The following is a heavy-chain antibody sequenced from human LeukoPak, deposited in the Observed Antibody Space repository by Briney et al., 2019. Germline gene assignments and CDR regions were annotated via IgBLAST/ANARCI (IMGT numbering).Heavy chain of an antibody. J-gene: IGHJ4*02. Sequence: PSETLSPTCTVSGASISSYYWSWIRQPAGKGLEWIGRIYTSGSTNYNPSLKSRVTMSVDTSKNQFSLKLSSVTAADTAVYYCARGYDYVWRSYRSGYFDYWGQGTLVTVSS. CDR2: IYTSGST. CDR1: GASISSYY. V-gene: IGHV4-4*07. D-gene: IGHD3-16*02. CDR3: ARGYDYVWRSYRSGYFDY.